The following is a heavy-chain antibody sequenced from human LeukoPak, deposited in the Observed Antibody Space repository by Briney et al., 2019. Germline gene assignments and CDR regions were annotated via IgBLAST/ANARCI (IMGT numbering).Heavy chain of an antibody. Sequence: GGSLRLSCAASGFSFSTYAMHWVRQAPGKGLEWVTAISSDGSNKNYADFVQGRFTSSRDNSKNSLYPQMNSLRAEDTAVYYCAKGGHSYGYADYWGQGTLVTVSS. D-gene: IGHD5-18*01. CDR1: GFSFSTYA. CDR3: AKGGHSYGYADY. V-gene: IGHV3-30*18. CDR2: ISSDGSNK. J-gene: IGHJ4*02.